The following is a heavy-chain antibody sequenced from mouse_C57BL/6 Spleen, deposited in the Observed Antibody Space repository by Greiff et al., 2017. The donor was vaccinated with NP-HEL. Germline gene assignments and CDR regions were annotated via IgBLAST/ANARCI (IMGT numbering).Heavy chain of an antibody. CDR3: TTRFGNHGGFAY. D-gene: IGHD6-1*01. CDR1: GFNIKDDY. CDR2: IDPENGDT. Sequence: VQLQQSGAELVRPGASVKLSCTASGFNIKDDYMHWVKQRPEQGLEWIGWIDPENGDTEYASKFQGKATITADTSSNTAYLQLSSLTSEDTAVYYCTTRFGNHGGFAYWGQGTPVTLSA. V-gene: IGHV14-4*01. J-gene: IGHJ3*01.